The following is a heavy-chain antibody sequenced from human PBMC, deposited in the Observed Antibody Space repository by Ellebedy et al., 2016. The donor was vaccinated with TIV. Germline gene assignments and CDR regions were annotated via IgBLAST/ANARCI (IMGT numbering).Heavy chain of an antibody. J-gene: IGHJ5*02. CDR1: GYSFTSYG. CDR2: IYPGDSDI. CDR3: ARHNTDYGGNSIDA. D-gene: IGHD4-23*01. Sequence: KVSCKGSGYSFTSYGIGWVRQNPGKGLEWMGFIYPGDSDIRYRPSFKGQVTISADKSLTTAYLQWSSLKTSDTAMYYCARHNTDYGGNSIDAWGQGTRVTVSS. V-gene: IGHV5-51*01.